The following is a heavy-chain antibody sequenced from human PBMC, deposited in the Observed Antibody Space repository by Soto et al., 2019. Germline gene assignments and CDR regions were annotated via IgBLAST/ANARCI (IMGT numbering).Heavy chain of an antibody. Sequence: GGSLRLSCVASGFTFSDYYMSWIRQAPGKGLEWVSYISSSSSYTNYADSVKGRFTISRDNAKNSLYLQMNSLRSEDTAVYYCAQMATTQDYWGQGTLVTVSS. CDR3: AQMATTQDY. CDR2: ISSSSSYT. V-gene: IGHV3-11*03. CDR1: GFTFSDYY. J-gene: IGHJ4*02. D-gene: IGHD5-12*01.